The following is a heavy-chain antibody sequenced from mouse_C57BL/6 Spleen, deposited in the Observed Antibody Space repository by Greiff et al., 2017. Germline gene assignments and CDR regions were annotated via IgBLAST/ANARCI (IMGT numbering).Heavy chain of an antibody. CDR3: ARIGSSYRYFDV. J-gene: IGHJ1*03. V-gene: IGHV14-3*01. Sequence: VQLQQSVAELVRPGASVKLSCTASGFTIKNTYMHWVKQRPEQGLEWIGRIDPANGNTKYAPKFQGKATITADTSSNTAYLQLSSLTSEDSAIYYCARIGSSYRYFDVWGTGTTVTVSS. CDR2: IDPANGNT. D-gene: IGHD1-1*01. CDR1: GFTIKNTY.